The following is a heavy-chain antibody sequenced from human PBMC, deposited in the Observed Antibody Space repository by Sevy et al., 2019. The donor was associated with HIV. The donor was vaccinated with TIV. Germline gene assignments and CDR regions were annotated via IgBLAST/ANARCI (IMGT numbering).Heavy chain of an antibody. J-gene: IGHJ4*02. CDR1: GFTFASYD. V-gene: IGHV1-8*02. Sequence: ASVKVSCKAFGFTFASYDIYWVRQATGQGLEWMGWMNTNTGNTGFAQKFQGRVTMTRNTSINTAYMELSNLRSEDTAVYYCARDLEFYDSGDYGPAFMPDYWGQGTLVTVSS. CDR3: ARDLEFYDSGDYGPAFMPDY. CDR2: MNTNTGNT. D-gene: IGHD4-17*01.